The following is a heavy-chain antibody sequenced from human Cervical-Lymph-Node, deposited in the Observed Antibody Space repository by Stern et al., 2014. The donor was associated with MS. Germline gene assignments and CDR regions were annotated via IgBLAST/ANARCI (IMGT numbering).Heavy chain of an antibody. D-gene: IGHD5-12*01. V-gene: IGHV1-69*06. CDR2: IMPTFDST. Sequence: QVQLVQSGAEVKKPGSPVTVSCKASGGTFNNFAISWVRQVPGQGYEWMAGIMPTFDSTNFAHKFRHRVSITADKSSNTVYMELSSLTSDDTAIYYCVRGLSGFDYWYFDLGGRGTLITVPS. CDR3: VRGLSGFDYWYFDL. J-gene: IGHJ2*01. CDR1: GGTFNNFA.